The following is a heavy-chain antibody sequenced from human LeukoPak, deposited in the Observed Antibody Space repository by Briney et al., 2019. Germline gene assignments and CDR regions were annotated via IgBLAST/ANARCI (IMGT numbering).Heavy chain of an antibody. V-gene: IGHV1-69*05. D-gene: IGHD2-15*01. CDR1: GGTFSSYA. J-gene: IGHJ4*02. Sequence: GSSVKVSCKASGGTFSSYAISWVRQAPGQGLEWMGRIIPIFGTANYAQEFQGRVTITTDESTSTAYMELSSLRSEDTAVYYCAFKEVVAASDYWGQGTLVTVSS. CDR3: AFKEVVAASDY. CDR2: IIPIFGTA.